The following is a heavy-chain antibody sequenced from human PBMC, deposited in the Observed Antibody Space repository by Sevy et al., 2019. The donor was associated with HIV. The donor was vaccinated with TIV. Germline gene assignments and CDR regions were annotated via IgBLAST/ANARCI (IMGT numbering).Heavy chain of an antibody. Sequence: GGSLRLSCAASGFTFSSYSMNWVRQAPGKGLEWVSYISSSSSTIYYADSVKGRFTISRDNAKNSQYLQMNSLRDEDTAVYYCARAFKRIAAAGFDYWGQGALVTVSS. CDR3: ARAFKRIAAAGFDY. CDR1: GFTFSSYS. J-gene: IGHJ4*02. V-gene: IGHV3-48*02. CDR2: ISSSSSTI. D-gene: IGHD6-13*01.